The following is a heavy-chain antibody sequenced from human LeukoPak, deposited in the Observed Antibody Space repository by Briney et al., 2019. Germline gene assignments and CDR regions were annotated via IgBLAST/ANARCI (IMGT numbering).Heavy chain of an antibody. CDR2: INPNSGGT. CDR3: ARDPDGDYAYNWFDP. V-gene: IGHV1-2*02. CDR1: GYTFTGYY. D-gene: IGHD4-17*01. J-gene: IGHJ5*02. Sequence: GASVKVSCKASGYTFTGYYMHWVRQAPGQGLEWMGWINPNSGGTNYAQKFQGRVTMTRDTSISTAYMELSRLRSDDTAVYYCARDPDGDYAYNWFDPWGLGTLVTVSS.